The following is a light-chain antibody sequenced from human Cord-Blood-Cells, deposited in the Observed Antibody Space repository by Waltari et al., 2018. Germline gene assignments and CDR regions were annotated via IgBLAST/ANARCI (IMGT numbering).Light chain of an antibody. CDR2: EVS. Sequence: QSALTQPPSASGSPGQSVTISCTGTSSDVGGYNYVSWYQQHPGKAPKLMIYEVSKLPSGVPDPFSSSTSGNTASLTVSGLQAEDEADYYCSSYAGSNNYVFGTGTKVTGL. CDR3: SSYAGSNNYV. J-gene: IGLJ1*01. V-gene: IGLV2-8*01. CDR1: SSDVGGYNY.